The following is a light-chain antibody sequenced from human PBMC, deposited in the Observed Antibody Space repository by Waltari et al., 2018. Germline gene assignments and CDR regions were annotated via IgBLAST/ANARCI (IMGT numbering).Light chain of an antibody. V-gene: IGKV3-20*01. CDR2: GAS. CDR1: QSVSRA. CDR3: QHYLRLPAT. Sequence: IVFTQSPGPLSLSPGERATLSCRASQSVSRALAWYQQNPGQAPRLLIYGASNRATDIPDRFSGSGSGTDFSLTISSLEPEDFAVYYCQHYLRLPATFGQGTKVEIK. J-gene: IGKJ1*01.